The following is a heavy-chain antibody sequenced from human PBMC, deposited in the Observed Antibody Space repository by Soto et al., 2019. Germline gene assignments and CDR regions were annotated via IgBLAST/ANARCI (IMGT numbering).Heavy chain of an antibody. Sequence: SVKVSCKASGFTFTSSAVQWVRQARGQRLEWIGWIVVGSGNTNYAQKFQERVTITRDMSTSTAYMELSSLRSEDTAVYYCAAGFVRWLPTAFDYWGQGTLVTVSS. D-gene: IGHD5-12*01. V-gene: IGHV1-58*01. CDR1: GFTFTSSA. CDR3: AAGFVRWLPTAFDY. CDR2: IVVGSGNT. J-gene: IGHJ4*02.